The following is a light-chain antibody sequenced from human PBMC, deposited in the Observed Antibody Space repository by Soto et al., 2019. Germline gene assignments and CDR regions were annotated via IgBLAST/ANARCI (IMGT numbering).Light chain of an antibody. CDR2: DVS. V-gene: IGLV2-14*01. CDR1: SSDVGGYNY. CDR3: SSSTSSSTIVV. Sequence: QSALTQPASVSGSPGQSITISCTGTSSDVGGYNYVSWYQQHPGQAPKLMIYDVSKRPSGVSNRFSGSKSGNTASLTISGLQAEDEADYYCSSSTSSSTIVVFGGGTTLTVL. J-gene: IGLJ2*01.